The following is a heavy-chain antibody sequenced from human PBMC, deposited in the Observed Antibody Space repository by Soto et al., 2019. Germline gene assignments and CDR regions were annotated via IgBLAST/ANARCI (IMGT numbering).Heavy chain of an antibody. J-gene: IGHJ4*02. CDR2: ISAYNGNK. CDR1: GYTFTSYG. Sequence: QVQLVQSGAEVKKPGASVKVSCKASGYTFTSYGISWVRQAPGQGLEWMGWISAYNGNKKYAQKVQGRVTMTTDTSSSTAHMELRSLRSDDTAVYYCSREPNYFDYWGQGTLVTVSS. V-gene: IGHV1-18*01. CDR3: SREPNYFDY.